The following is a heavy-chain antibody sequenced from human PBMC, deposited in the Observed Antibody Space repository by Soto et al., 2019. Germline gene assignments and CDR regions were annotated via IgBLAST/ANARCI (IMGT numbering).Heavy chain of an antibody. V-gene: IGHV3-15*07. CDR3: AIQHARGVPDY. J-gene: IGHJ4*01. D-gene: IGHD3-10*01. CDR1: GFTFSNAW. CDR2: IKSKTDGGTT. Sequence: EVQLVESGGGLVKPGGSLRLSCAASGFTFSNAWMNWVRQAPGKGLEWVARIKSKTDGGTTDYAAPVKGRFTISRDDSKITLYMHMDSLKTEYAAVDYCAIQHARGVPDYWGQGTLVTVSS.